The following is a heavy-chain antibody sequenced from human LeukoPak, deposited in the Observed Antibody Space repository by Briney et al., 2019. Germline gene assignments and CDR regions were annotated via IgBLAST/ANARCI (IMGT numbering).Heavy chain of an antibody. CDR3: ARDYGEYYFDY. CDR2: ISGATPDT. V-gene: IGHV3-23*01. Sequence: GGSLRLSCAASGFTFSTHGMSWVRLAPGKGLEWISGISGATPDTHYADSVKGRFTISRDNFNNMLYLQVNSLRAEDTAVYFCARDYGEYYFDYWGQGTLVTVSS. J-gene: IGHJ4*02. D-gene: IGHD4-17*01. CDR1: GFTFSTHG.